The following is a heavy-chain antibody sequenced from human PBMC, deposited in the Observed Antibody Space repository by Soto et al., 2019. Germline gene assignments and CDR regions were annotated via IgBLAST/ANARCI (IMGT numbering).Heavy chain of an antibody. Sequence: SGPTLVNPTETLTLTCTVSGFSLSNGKVGVRWIRQPPGKALEWLAHIFSNDEKSYRTSLKSRLTISEDTSKSQVVLTMTNVDPVDTATYFCARILFGRSVAGGYFYMDVWGKGTTVNVS. CDR3: ARILFGRSVAGGYFYMDV. D-gene: IGHD6-19*01. CDR1: GFSLSNGKVG. V-gene: IGHV2-26*01. J-gene: IGHJ6*03. CDR2: IFSNDEK.